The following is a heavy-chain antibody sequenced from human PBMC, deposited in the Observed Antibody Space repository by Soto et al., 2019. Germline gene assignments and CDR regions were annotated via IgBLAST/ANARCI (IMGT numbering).Heavy chain of an antibody. CDR1: GVSISSNYY. D-gene: IGHD6-19*01. CDR3: ARSFGRYAIDY. J-gene: IGHJ4*02. CDR2: ISHIGSV. V-gene: IGHV4-4*02. Sequence: QVLLQESGPGLVQPSGTLSLSCVVSGVSISSNYYWGWVRQPPGKGLEWLGDISHIGSVNYNPSLKGPVPMSMDKSQNQFSLEVNSVTAADTAVYYSARSFGRYAIDYWGQGTLVIVSS.